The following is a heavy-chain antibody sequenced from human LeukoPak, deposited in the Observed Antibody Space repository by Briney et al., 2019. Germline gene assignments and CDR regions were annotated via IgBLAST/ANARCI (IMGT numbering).Heavy chain of an antibody. V-gene: IGHV3-30*04. J-gene: IGHJ6*02. Sequence: GGSLRLSCAASGFAFSSYAMHWVRQAPGKGLEWVAVISYDGSNKYYADSVKGRFTISRHNSKNTLYLQMNSLRAEDTAVYYCARDKASGMDVWGQGTTVTVSS. CDR2: ISYDGSNK. CDR1: GFAFSSYA. CDR3: ARDKASGMDV. D-gene: IGHD5-12*01.